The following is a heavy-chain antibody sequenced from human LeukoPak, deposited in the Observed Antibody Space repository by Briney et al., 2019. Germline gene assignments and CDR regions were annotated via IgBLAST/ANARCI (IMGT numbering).Heavy chain of an antibody. CDR2: SYYSGST. D-gene: IGHD3-3*01. CDR1: GGSISSSSYY. V-gene: IGHV4-39*07. Sequence: SETLSLTCTVSGGSISSSSYYWGWIRQPPGKGLEWIGSSYYSGSTYYNPSLKSRVTISVDTSKNQFSLKLSSVTAADTAVYYCARVLRFLEWLPKPAWFDPWGQGTLVTVSS. CDR3: ARVLRFLEWLPKPAWFDP. J-gene: IGHJ5*02.